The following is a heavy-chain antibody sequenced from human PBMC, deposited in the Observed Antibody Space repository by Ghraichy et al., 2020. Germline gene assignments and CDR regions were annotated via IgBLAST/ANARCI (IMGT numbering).Heavy chain of an antibody. CDR3: ARGWQLVRYKY. CDR1: GGSFSGYY. J-gene: IGHJ4*02. V-gene: IGHV4-34*01. D-gene: IGHD6-6*01. CDR2: INHSGST. Sequence: SETLSLTCAVYGGSFSGYYWSWIRQPPGKGLEWIGEINHSGSTNYNPSLKSRVTISVDTSKNQFSLKLSSVTAADTAVYYCARGWQLVRYKYWGQGTLVTVSS.